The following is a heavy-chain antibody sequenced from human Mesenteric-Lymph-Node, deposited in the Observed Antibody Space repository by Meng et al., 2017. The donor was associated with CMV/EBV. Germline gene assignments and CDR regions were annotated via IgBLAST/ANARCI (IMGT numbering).Heavy chain of an antibody. Sequence: GGSLRLSCAASGFSLSDDSMNWVRQAPGKGMEWVSSISSSSSYIYYADSVKGRFTISRDNAKNSLYLQMNSLRAEDTAVYYCARLKLILYAFDIWGQGTMVTVSS. V-gene: IGHV3-21*01. CDR2: ISSSSSYI. CDR1: GFSLSDDS. D-gene: IGHD2-21*01. J-gene: IGHJ3*02. CDR3: ARLKLILYAFDI.